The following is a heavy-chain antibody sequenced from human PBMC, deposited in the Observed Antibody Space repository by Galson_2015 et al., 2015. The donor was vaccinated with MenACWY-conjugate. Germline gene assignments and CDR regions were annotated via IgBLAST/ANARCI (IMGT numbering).Heavy chain of an antibody. J-gene: IGHJ4*02. CDR2: VSSTYTNT. D-gene: IGHD3-22*01. V-gene: IGHV3-23*01. CDR1: GFTFTTYG. Sequence: SLRLSCAASGFTFTTYGMSWVRQAPGKGLEWVSSVSSTYTNTYYADSVRGRFSISRDNSKNTVYLQMSSLRVEDTVIYHCAKGYYCDTNGHNPEVFEYWGQGALVTVSS. CDR3: AKGYYCDTNGHNPEVFEY.